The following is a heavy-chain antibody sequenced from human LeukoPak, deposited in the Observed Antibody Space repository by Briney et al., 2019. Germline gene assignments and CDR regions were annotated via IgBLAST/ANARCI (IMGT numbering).Heavy chain of an antibody. V-gene: IGHV3-7*01. CDR3: ARSITIFGVVPAPFDY. J-gene: IGHJ4*02. CDR2: IKEDGSEK. D-gene: IGHD3-3*01. CDR1: GFTFSSYW. Sequence: GGSLRLSCAASGFTFSSYWMSWVRQAPGKGLEWVANIKEDGSEKYYVDSVKGRFTISRDNAKNSLYLQMNSLRAEDTAVYYCARSITIFGVVPAPFDYWGREPWSPSPQ.